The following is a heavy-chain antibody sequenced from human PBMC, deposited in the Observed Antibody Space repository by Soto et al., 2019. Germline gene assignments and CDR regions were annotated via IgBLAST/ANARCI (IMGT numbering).Heavy chain of an antibody. Sequence: ASVKGRCKASGGTFSSYAISWVRQAPGQWLEWMGGVIAIFVRGNYAQKFQGRVTIPADESTSTAYMELSSLRSEDPAVYYCASGPSVDTAMVSYYYGMDVSGQGTTVTVSS. CDR1: GGTFSSYA. V-gene: IGHV1-69*01. J-gene: IGHJ6*02. D-gene: IGHD5-18*01. CDR3: ASGPSVDTAMVSYYYGMDV. CDR2: VIAIFVRG.